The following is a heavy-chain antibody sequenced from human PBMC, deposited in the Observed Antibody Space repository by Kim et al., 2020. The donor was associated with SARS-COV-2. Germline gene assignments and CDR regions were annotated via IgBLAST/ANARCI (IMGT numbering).Heavy chain of an antibody. D-gene: IGHD6-13*01. Sequence: KGRFTISRDNAKNSLYLQMNSLRAEDTAVYYCARASGIAAAGDGGDAFDIWGQGTMVTVSS. J-gene: IGHJ3*02. CDR3: ARASGIAAAGDGGDAFDI. V-gene: IGHV3-48*03.